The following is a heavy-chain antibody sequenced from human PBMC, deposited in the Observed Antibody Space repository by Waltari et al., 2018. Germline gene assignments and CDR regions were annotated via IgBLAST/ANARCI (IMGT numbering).Heavy chain of an antibody. J-gene: IGHJ2*01. CDR1: GGSISSHY. CDR2: IYYSGST. V-gene: IGHV4-59*11. D-gene: IGHD3-16*01. Sequence: ESGPGLVKPSETLSLTCTVSGGSISSHYWSWIRQPPGKGLEWIGYIYYSGSTNYNPSLKSRVTISVDTSKNQFSLKLSSVTAADTAVYYCASSNWGNDWYFDLWGRGTLVTVSS. CDR3: ASSNWGNDWYFDL.